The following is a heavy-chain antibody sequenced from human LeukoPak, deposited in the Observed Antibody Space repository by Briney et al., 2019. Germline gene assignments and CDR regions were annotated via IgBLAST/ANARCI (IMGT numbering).Heavy chain of an antibody. J-gene: IGHJ4*02. CDR2: ITQDGTDK. Sequence: GGSLRLSCAASGFTFSSYRMSWVRQAPGKGLGWVANITQDGTDKYYVNSVKGRFTFSRDNAQNSLYLQMSSLRVEDTAVYYCVTYSTGLYKGLEFWGQGTQVTVSS. D-gene: IGHD2-8*02. CDR3: VTYSTGLYKGLEF. V-gene: IGHV3-7*03. CDR1: GFTFSSYR.